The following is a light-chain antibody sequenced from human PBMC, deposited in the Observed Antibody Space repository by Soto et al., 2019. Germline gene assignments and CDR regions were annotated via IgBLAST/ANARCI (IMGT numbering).Light chain of an antibody. Sequence: EIVLTQSPGTLSLSPGERATLSCRARQSVSSSYLAWYQQKPGQAPRLLIYGASSRATGIPDRFSGSGSGTDFTLTISRLEPEDFAVYYCQQYGSSQYTFGQGPKLEIK. CDR2: GAS. CDR3: QQYGSSQYT. CDR1: QSVSSSY. J-gene: IGKJ2*01. V-gene: IGKV3-20*01.